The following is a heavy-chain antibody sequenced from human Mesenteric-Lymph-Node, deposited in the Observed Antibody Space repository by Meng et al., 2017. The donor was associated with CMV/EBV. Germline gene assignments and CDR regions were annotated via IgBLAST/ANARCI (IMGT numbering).Heavy chain of an antibody. V-gene: IGHV4-61*01. J-gene: IGHJ3*02. D-gene: IGHD4/OR15-4a*01. CDR2: IYYSGST. CDR1: GGSVSSGSYY. Sequence: SETLSLTCTVSGGSVSSGSYYWSWIRQPPGKGLEWIGYIYYSGSTNYNPSLKSRVTISVDKSKNQFSLKLSSVTAADTAVYYCARELAVTMVPRFDAFDIWGQGTMVTVSS. CDR3: ARELAVTMVPRFDAFDI.